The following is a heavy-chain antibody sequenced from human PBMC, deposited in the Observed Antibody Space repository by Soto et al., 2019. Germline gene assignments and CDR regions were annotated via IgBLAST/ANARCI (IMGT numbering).Heavy chain of an antibody. V-gene: IGHV3-23*01. CDR2: ISGSGGST. CDR1: GFTFSSYA. J-gene: IGHJ5*02. Sequence: PGGSLRLSCAASGFTFSSYAMIWVRQAPGKGLEWVSAISGSGGSTYYADSVKGRFAISRDNSKNTLYLQMNSLRAEDTAVYYCAKGRSIAARANWFDPWGQGTLVTVSS. D-gene: IGHD6-6*01. CDR3: AKGRSIAARANWFDP.